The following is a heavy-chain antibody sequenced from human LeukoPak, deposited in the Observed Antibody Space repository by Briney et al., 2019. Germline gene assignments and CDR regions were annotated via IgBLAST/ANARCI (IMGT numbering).Heavy chain of an antibody. J-gene: IGHJ4*02. V-gene: IGHV3-9*01. CDR3: AKDKGGGDFDY. CDR1: GFPFDNYA. D-gene: IGHD2-21*01. Sequence: GGSLRLSCAASGFPFDNYAMHWVRQAPGKGLEWVSRISWNSGSIGYADSVKGRFTISRDNAKNSLYLQMNSLRAEDTALYYCAKDKGGGDFDYWGQGTLVTVSS. CDR2: ISWNSGSI.